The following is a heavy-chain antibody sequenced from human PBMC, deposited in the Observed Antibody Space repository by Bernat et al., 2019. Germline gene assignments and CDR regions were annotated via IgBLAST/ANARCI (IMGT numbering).Heavy chain of an antibody. CDR3: AHLCGGDCSVAEYFQH. D-gene: IGHD2-21*01. Sequence: QITLKESGPTLVKPTQTLTLTCTFSGFSLSTSGVGVGWIRQPPGKALEWLALIYWDDDKRYSPSLKSRLTITKDTSKNQVVLTMTNMDLVDTAKYYCAHLCGGDCSVAEYFQHWGQGTLVTVSS. J-gene: IGHJ1*01. CDR2: IYWDDDK. V-gene: IGHV2-5*02. CDR1: GFSLSTSGVG.